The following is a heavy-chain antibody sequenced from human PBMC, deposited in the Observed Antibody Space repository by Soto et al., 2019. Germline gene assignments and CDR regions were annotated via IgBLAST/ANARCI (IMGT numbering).Heavy chain of an antibody. D-gene: IGHD3-3*02. CDR2: IYYSGST. J-gene: IGHJ6*01. CDR3: ARDRTIFGVVNYYYYGMDV. V-gene: IGHV4-59*01. CDR1: VGSISSYY. Sequence: SETLCLTCTVSVGSISSYYWSWIRQPPGKGLEWIGYIYYSGSTNYNPSLKSRVTISVDTSKNQFSLKLSSVTAADTAVYYCARDRTIFGVVNYYYYGMDVWGQGTTITVSS.